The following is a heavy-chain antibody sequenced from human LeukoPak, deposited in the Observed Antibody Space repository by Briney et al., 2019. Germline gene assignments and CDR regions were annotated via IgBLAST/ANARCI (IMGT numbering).Heavy chain of an antibody. V-gene: IGHV3-7*01. J-gene: IGHJ4*02. D-gene: IGHD3-10*01. CDR3: ARDRYYYAASGYYFDY. Sequence: GGSLRLSCAASGFTFSSYWMSWVRQAPGKGLEWVANIKQDGSEKYYVDSVKGRFTISRDNAKNSLYLQMNSLRVEDTAVYYCARDRYYYAASGYYFDYWGQGTLVTVSS. CDR2: IKQDGSEK. CDR1: GFTFSSYW.